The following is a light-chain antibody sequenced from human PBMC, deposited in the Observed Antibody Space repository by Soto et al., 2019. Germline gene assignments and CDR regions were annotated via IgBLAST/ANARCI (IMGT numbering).Light chain of an antibody. CDR1: QGLDTY. V-gene: IGKV1-9*01. J-gene: IGKJ1*01. Sequence: DIQLTQSPPFLSAAVGDRVTITCRASQGLDTYLNWYQQRPGKAPKLLIYGASILHSGVPSRFSGSGSGTGFTLTISGLQPEDVATYYCQQSNSYPRTFGQGTKVEVE. CDR3: QQSNSYPRT. CDR2: GAS.